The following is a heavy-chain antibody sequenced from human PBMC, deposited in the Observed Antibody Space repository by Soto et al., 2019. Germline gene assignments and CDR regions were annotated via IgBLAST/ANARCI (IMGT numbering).Heavy chain of an antibody. CDR3: ARDLDSSCWSKYFQH. J-gene: IGHJ1*01. Sequence: ASVKVSCKASGYTFTSYAMHWVRQAPGQRLEWMGWINAGNGNTKYSQKFQGRVTITRDTSASTAYMELSSLRSEDTAVYYCARDLDSSCWSKYFQHWGQGTLVTVS. D-gene: IGHD6-19*01. CDR2: INAGNGNT. V-gene: IGHV1-3*01. CDR1: GYTFTSYA.